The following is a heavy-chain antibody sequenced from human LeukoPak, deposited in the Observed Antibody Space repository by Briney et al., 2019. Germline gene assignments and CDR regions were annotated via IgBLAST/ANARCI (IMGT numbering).Heavy chain of an antibody. CDR3: AREVSGTYYYGSGSYQIDY. Sequence: ASETLSLTCAVYGGSFSGYYWSWIRQPPGKGLEWIGEINHSGSTNYNPSLKSRGTISVDTSKNQFSLKLSSVTAADTAVYYCAREVSGTYYYGSGSYQIDYWGQGTLVTVSS. CDR2: INHSGST. J-gene: IGHJ4*02. V-gene: IGHV4-34*01. CDR1: GGSFSGYY. D-gene: IGHD3-10*01.